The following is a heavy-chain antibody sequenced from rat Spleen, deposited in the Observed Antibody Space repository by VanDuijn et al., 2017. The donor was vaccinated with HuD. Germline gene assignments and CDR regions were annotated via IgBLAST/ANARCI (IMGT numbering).Heavy chain of an antibody. CDR2: IWGHGGT. CDR3: ARGSAFFDY. Sequence: QVQLKESGPGLVQPSQTLSLTCTVSGLSLTSNTVSWIRQPPGKGLEWMGVIWGHGGTDYNSAIKSRLSISRDTSRRQVFLKMNGLQTEDTAMYCCARGSAFFDYWGQGVMVTVSS. V-gene: IGHV2-47*01. CDR1: GLSLTSNT. J-gene: IGHJ2*01.